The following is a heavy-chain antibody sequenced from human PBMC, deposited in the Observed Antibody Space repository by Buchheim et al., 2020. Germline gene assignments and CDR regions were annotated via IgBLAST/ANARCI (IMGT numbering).Heavy chain of an antibody. D-gene: IGHD3-22*01. CDR2: ISYDGSNK. V-gene: IGHV3-30*04. J-gene: IGHJ6*02. CDR1: GFTFSSYA. CDR3: ARDRHYYDSSGHLPRYYYYYGMDV. Sequence: QVQLVESGGGVVQPGRSLRLSCAASGFTFSSYAMHWVRQAPGKGLEWVAVISYDGSNKYYADSVKGRFTISRDNSKNTLYLQMNRLRAEDTAVYYCARDRHYYDSSGHLPRYYYYYGMDVWGQGTT.